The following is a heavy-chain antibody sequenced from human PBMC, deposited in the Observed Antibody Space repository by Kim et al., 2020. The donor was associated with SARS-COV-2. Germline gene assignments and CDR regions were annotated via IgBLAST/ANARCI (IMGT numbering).Heavy chain of an antibody. Sequence: GGSLRLSCAASGFSFSDYYMNWIRQAPGKGLEWVAYINSDGSSTEYADSVNGRFTISRDNAKTSLSLQMNRLTPEDTAAYYCVRAPASWGQGTRVTVSS. CDR1: GFSFSDYY. CDR2: INSDGSST. J-gene: IGHJ5*02. CDR3: VRAPAS. V-gene: IGHV3-11*01.